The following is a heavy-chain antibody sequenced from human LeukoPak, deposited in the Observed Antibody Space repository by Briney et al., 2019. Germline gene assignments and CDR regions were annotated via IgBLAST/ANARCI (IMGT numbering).Heavy chain of an antibody. J-gene: IGHJ3*02. V-gene: IGHV3-48*04. D-gene: IGHD3-3*01. CDR3: ARSVRFLEWLLHDAFDI. CDR2: ISGSSRII. CDR1: GFTFSSYS. Sequence: GGSLGLSCAASGFTFSSYSMNWVRQAPGKGLEWVSYISGSSRIIYYADSVKGRFTISRDNAKNSLYLQMNSLRAEDTAVYYCARSVRFLEWLLHDAFDIWGQGTMVTVSS.